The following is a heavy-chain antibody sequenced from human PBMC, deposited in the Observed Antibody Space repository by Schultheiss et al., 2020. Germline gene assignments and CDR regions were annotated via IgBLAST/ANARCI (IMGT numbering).Heavy chain of an antibody. Sequence: GGSLRLSCAASGFTFSSYGMHWVRQAPGKGLEWVAVIWYDGSNKYYADSVKGRFTISRDNSKNTLYLQMNSLRAEDTAVYYCARGGGNYYSAAYWGQGTLVTVSS. CDR1: GFTFSSYG. V-gene: IGHV3-33*01. CDR2: IWYDGSNK. CDR3: ARGGGNYYSAAY. D-gene: IGHD2-21*02. J-gene: IGHJ4*02.